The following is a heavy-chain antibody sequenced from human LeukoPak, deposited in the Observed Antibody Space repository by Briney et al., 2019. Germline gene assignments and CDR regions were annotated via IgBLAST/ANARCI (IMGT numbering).Heavy chain of an antibody. J-gene: IGHJ4*02. CDR1: GFTFSSYA. CDR2: ISYDGSNK. CDR3: AREYVGATSSVFDY. Sequence: PGGSLRLSCAASGFTFSSYAMHWVRQAPGKGLEWVAVISYDGSNKYYADSVKGRFTISRDNSKNTLYLQMNSLRAEDTAVYYCAREYVGATSSVFDYWGQGTLVTVSS. V-gene: IGHV3-30-3*01. D-gene: IGHD1-26*01.